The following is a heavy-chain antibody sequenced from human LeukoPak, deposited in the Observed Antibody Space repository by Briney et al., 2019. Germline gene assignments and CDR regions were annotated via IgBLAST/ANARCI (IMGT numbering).Heavy chain of an antibody. V-gene: IGHV3-20*04. D-gene: IGHD5-18*01. J-gene: IGHJ4*02. CDR1: GFTFDDYG. CDR2: INWNGGST. Sequence: GGSLRLSCAASGFTFDDYGMSWVRQAPGKGLEWVSGINWNGGSTGYADSVKGRFTISRDNAKNSLYLQMNSLRAEDSGLYYCAKNRRNGYNYGQFDSWGQGTLVAVSS. CDR3: AKNRRNGYNYGQFDS.